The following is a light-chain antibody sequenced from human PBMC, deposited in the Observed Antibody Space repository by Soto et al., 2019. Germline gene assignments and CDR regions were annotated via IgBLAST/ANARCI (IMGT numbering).Light chain of an antibody. CDR1: SSDIGAGYD. V-gene: IGLV1-40*01. Sequence: QSVLTQPPSVSGAPGQRVTISCTGSSSDIGAGYDVHWYQQLPGTAPKLLIYGNNNRPSGVPDRFSGSKSGTSSSLAITGLQAEDEAEYYCQSYDSSLRDWVFGGGTQLTVL. CDR2: GNN. CDR3: QSYDSSLRDWV. J-gene: IGLJ2*01.